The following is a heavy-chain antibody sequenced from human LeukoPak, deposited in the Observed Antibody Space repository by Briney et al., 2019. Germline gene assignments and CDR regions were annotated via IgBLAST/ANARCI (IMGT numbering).Heavy chain of an antibody. J-gene: IGHJ6*02. Sequence: GGSLRLSFAASRFMFSGYSMNWVRQAPGKGLEWVSYISESSSYTYYADSVKGRFTISRDNAKNSLYLQMSSLRDEDTAIYYCARDREAKARIGGMDVWGQGTTVIVSS. V-gene: IGHV3-21*06. CDR2: ISESSSYT. D-gene: IGHD5-12*01. CDR3: ARDREAKARIGGMDV. CDR1: RFMFSGYS.